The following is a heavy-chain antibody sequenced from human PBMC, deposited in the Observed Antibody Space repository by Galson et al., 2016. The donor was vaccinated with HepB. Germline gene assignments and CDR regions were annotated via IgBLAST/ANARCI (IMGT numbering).Heavy chain of an antibody. CDR3: ARDVGYA. CDR1: GFIFSDHL. CDR2: IKPDGNDK. J-gene: IGHJ4*02. V-gene: IGHV3-7*04. Sequence: SLRLSCAASGFIFSDHLMSWVRQAPGKGLEWVANIKPDGNDKYYVDSVKGRFSISRDNAKNSLFLQMDSLRAEDTAVYYCARDVGYAWGQGTLVTVSS. D-gene: IGHD2-2*01.